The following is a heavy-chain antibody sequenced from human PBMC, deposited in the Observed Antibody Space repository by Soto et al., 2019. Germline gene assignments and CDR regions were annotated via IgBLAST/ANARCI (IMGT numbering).Heavy chain of an antibody. CDR1: GVSISSNYY. Sequence: QVLLQESGPGLVQPSGTLSLSCAVSGVSISSNYYWGWVRQPPGKGPEWLGDISHIGSVNYSPSLWSRVTISMDRSENQFSLKLNSVTAADTAVYYCVRSFGWYAIDYWGQGTLVIVSS. CDR3: VRSFGWYAIDY. V-gene: IGHV4-4*02. J-gene: IGHJ4*02. CDR2: ISHIGSV. D-gene: IGHD6-19*01.